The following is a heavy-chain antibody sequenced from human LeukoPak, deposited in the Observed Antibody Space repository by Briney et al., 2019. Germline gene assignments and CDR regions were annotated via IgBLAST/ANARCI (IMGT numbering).Heavy chain of an antibody. CDR2: IYYSGST. V-gene: IGHV4-39*01. CDR3: ARLVAAGLDAFDI. D-gene: IGHD6-13*01. Sequence: SETLSLTCTVSGGSISSGAYYWGWIRQPPGKGLEWIGSIYYSGSTYYNPSLKSRVTISVDTSKNQFSLKLSSVTAADTAVYYCARLVAAGLDAFDIWGQGTMVTVSS. CDR1: GGSISSGAYY. J-gene: IGHJ3*02.